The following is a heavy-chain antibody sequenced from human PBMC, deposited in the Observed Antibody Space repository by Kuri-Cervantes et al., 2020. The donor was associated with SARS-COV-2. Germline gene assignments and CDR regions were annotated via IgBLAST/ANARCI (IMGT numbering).Heavy chain of an antibody. J-gene: IGHJ3*02. Sequence: ASVKVSCKVSGYTLTELSMHWVRQAPGKGLEWMGGFDPEDGETIYAQKFQGRVTMTEDTSTDTAYMELSSLRSDDTAVYYCVRFRYYDSIRNASDIWGQGTLVTVSS. D-gene: IGHD3-22*01. CDR1: GYTLTELS. V-gene: IGHV1-24*01. CDR3: VRFRYYDSIRNASDI. CDR2: FDPEDGET.